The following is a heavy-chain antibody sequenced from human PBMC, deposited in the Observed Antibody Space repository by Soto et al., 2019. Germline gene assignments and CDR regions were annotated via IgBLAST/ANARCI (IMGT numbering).Heavy chain of an antibody. CDR3: SSWVPTVRSFNI. CDR2: IIPILGIA. V-gene: IGHV1-69*02. D-gene: IGHD3-10*01. Sequence: ASVKVSFKASGGTFSSYTISWVRQAPGQGLEWMGRIIPILGIANYAQKFQGRVTITADKSTSTAYMELSSLRSEDTSVYYFSSWVPTVRSFNIWCQVTLFTVS. J-gene: IGHJ3*02. CDR1: GGTFSSYT.